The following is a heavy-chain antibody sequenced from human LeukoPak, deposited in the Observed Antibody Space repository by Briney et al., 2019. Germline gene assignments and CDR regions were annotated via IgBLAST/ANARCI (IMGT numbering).Heavy chain of an antibody. V-gene: IGHV4-34*01. J-gene: IGHJ4*02. CDR3: ARFDSSGWYYFDY. Sequence: SETLSLTCAVYGGSFSGYYWSWIRQPPGKGLEWIGEINHRGSTNYNPSLKSRVTISVDTSKNQFSLKLSSVTAADTAVYYCARFDSSGWYYFDYWGQGTLVTVSS. CDR2: INHRGST. CDR1: GGSFSGYY. D-gene: IGHD6-19*01.